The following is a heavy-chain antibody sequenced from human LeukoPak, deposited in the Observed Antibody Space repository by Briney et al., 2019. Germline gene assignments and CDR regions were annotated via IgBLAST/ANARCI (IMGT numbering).Heavy chain of an antibody. J-gene: IGHJ4*02. Sequence: GGSLRLSCSASGFTFSSRWMNWVRQAPGKGLEWVALIYSGGSTQYADSVKGRFTISRDNSRNTLYLQMSSLRVEDTAVYYCARDPPGIAASVSGGWGQGILVTVSS. D-gene: IGHD6-13*01. V-gene: IGHV3-53*01. CDR2: IYSGGST. CDR1: GFTFSSRW. CDR3: ARDPPGIAASVSGG.